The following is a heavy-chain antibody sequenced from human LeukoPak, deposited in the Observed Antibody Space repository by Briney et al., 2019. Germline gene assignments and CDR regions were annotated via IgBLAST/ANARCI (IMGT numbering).Heavy chain of an antibody. Sequence: GGSPRLSCAASGFTFSSYDMHWVRQATGKGLEWVSAIGTAGDTYYPGSVKGRFTISRENAKNSLYLQMNSLRAGDTAVYYCARVGDSSGSYDYWGQGTLVTVSS. CDR1: GFTFSSYD. J-gene: IGHJ4*02. CDR2: IGTAGDT. V-gene: IGHV3-13*01. D-gene: IGHD3-22*01. CDR3: ARVGDSSGSYDY.